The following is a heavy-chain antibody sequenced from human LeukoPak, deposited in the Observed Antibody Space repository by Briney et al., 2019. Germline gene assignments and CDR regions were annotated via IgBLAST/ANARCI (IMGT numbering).Heavy chain of an antibody. CDR1: GYSFTSYW. CDR2: IYPGASDT. J-gene: IGHJ4*02. Sequence: PGGSLKISCKGSGYSFTSYWIGWVRQMPGKGLEWMAAIYPGASDTRSSPSFQGQGTISADKSITTAYLQWSSLKASDTATYWCARRNCNGVACYFDYWGQGTLVTVSS. D-gene: IGHD1-1*01. V-gene: IGHV5-51*01. CDR3: ARRNCNGVACYFDY.